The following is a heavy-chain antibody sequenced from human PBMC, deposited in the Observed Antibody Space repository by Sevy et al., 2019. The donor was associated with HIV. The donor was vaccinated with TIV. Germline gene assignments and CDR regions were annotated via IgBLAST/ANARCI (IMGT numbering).Heavy chain of an antibody. J-gene: IGHJ4*02. D-gene: IGHD4-17*01. CDR1: GFTFSRYA. Sequence: GGSLRLSCAASGFTFSRYALHWVRQAPGKGLEWVAVISYDGSNKYYIDSVKGRFTISRDNSKNTLNLQMNSLRADDTAVYYCARVGYGDNVVDYWGQGTLVTVSS. V-gene: IGHV3-30-3*01. CDR3: ARVGYGDNVVDY. CDR2: ISYDGSNK.